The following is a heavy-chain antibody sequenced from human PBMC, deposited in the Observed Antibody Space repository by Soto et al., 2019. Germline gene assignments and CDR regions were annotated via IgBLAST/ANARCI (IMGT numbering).Heavy chain of an antibody. CDR1: GFTFSSYA. D-gene: IGHD3-22*01. Sequence: GSLRLSCAASGFTFSSYAMSWVRQAPGKGLEWVSAISGSGGSTYYADSVKGRFTISRDNSKNTLYLQMNSLRAEDTAVYYCAKGPFYYDSSGYYFEGYYYYGMDVWGQGTTVTVSS. CDR2: ISGSGGST. CDR3: AKGPFYYDSSGYYFEGYYYYGMDV. J-gene: IGHJ6*02. V-gene: IGHV3-23*01.